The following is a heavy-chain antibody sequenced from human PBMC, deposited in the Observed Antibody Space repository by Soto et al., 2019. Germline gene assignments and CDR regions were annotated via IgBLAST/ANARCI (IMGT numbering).Heavy chain of an antibody. V-gene: IGHV1-46*03. D-gene: IGHD4-17*01. CDR2: INPSGGST. Sequence: GASVKVSCKASGYTFTSYYMRWVRQAPGQGLEWMGIINPSGGSTSYAQKFQGRVTMTRDSSTSTVYMELSSLRSEDTAVYYCASPKGDYQNAFDIWGQGTMVTVSS. J-gene: IGHJ3*02. CDR3: ASPKGDYQNAFDI. CDR1: GYTFTSYY.